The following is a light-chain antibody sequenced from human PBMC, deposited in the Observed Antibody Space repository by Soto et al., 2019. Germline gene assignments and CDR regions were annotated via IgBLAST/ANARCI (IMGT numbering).Light chain of an antibody. J-gene: IGKJ3*01. CDR1: QSVSSY. CDR2: DAS. Sequence: EIVLTQSPATLSLSPGERATLSCRASQSVSSYLAWYQQKPGQAPRLLIYDASNRATGIPARFSGSGSGPDFTLTISRLEPEDFAVYYCQQYGTSPFTFGPGTKVDIK. V-gene: IGKV3-11*01. CDR3: QQYGTSPFT.